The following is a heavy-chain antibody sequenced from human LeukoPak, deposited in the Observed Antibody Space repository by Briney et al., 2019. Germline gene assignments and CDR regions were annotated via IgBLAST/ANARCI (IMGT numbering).Heavy chain of an antibody. CDR2: ISSSSSYI. V-gene: IGHV3-21*01. D-gene: IGHD4-23*01. CDR1: GFTFDSYS. Sequence: GGSLRLSCAASGFTFDSYSMNWVRQAPGKGLEWVSSISSSSSYIYYADSVKGRFTISRDNAKNSLYLQMNSLRAEDTAVYYCASGGGQFDYWGQGTLVTVSS. CDR3: ASGGGQFDY. J-gene: IGHJ4*02.